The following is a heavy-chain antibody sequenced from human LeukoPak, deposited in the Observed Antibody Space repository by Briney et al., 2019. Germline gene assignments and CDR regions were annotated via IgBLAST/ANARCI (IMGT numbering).Heavy chain of an antibody. D-gene: IGHD4-23*01. V-gene: IGHV4-31*03. CDR2: IYYSGST. CDR1: GGSISSGGYY. Sequence: SQTLSLTCTVSGGSISSGGYYWSWIRQHPGKGLEWIGYIYYSGSTYYNPSLKSRVTISVDTSKNQFSLKLSSVTAADTAVYYCARAPTTVVTPAWWYFDLWGRGTLVTVSS. CDR3: ARAPTTVVTPAWWYFDL. J-gene: IGHJ2*01.